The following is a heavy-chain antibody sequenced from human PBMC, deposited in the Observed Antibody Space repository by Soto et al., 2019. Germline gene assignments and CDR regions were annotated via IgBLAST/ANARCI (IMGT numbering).Heavy chain of an antibody. J-gene: IGHJ5*02. V-gene: IGHV3-30*04. CDR1: GVSFSHYA. CDR3: VSPHSESSNALDI. Sequence: PWWSLRLSCAASGVSFSHYAMHWVRQPPGKGLEWVALISYDGENQYFTDSVRGRFTISRDNSKTAVYLEMNNLRLDDTATYYCVSPHSESSNALDIWGQGTLVTVSS. D-gene: IGHD3-10*01. CDR2: ISYDGENQ.